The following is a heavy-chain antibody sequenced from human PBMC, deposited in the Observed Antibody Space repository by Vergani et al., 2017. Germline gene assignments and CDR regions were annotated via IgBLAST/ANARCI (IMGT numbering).Heavy chain of an antibody. V-gene: IGHV1-69*02. CDR2: IIPILGIA. CDR1: GGTFSSYT. D-gene: IGHD4-17*01. CDR3: ASAMTTVTTLFRYYFDY. J-gene: IGHJ4*02. Sequence: QVQLVQSGAEVKKPGSSVKVSCKASGGTFSSYTISGVRQAPGQGLEWMGMIIPILGIANNAQKFQGRGTSTSDKYTSTAYLELSSLRSEDTAVYYCASAMTTVTTLFRYYFDYWGQGTLVTVSS.